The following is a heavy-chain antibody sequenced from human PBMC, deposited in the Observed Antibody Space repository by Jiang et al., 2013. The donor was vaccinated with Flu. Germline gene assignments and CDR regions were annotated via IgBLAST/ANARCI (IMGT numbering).Heavy chain of an antibody. CDR3: VRVHYDSSGYYGGPFDF. D-gene: IGHD3-22*01. CDR1: GYTFTSYG. CDR2: INPGGGRA. J-gene: IGHJ4*02. Sequence: HSGAEVKKPGASVKVSCKASGYTFTSYGISWVRQAPGQGLEWMGLINPGGGRANFARNFQGRVTMTRDTSTSTVFMDLSSLRSEDTAVYYCVRVHYDSSGYYGGPFDFWGQGTLVTVSS. V-gene: IGHV1-46*03.